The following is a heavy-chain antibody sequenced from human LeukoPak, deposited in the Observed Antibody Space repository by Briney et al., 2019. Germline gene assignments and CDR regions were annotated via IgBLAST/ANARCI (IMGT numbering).Heavy chain of an antibody. V-gene: IGHV1-58*02. CDR1: GFTFTSSA. CDR3: AAASSGWYRYYYYGMDV. J-gene: IGHJ6*02. D-gene: IGHD6-19*01. Sequence: SVKVSCKAPGFTFTSSAMQWVRQARGQRLEWIGWIVVGSGNTNYAQKFQERVTITRDMSTSTAYMELSSLRSEDTAVYYCAAASSGWYRYYYYGMDVWGQGTTVTVSS. CDR2: IVVGSGNT.